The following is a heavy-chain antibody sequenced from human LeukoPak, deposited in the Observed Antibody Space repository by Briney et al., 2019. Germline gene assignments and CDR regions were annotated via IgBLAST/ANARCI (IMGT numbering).Heavy chain of an antibody. J-gene: IGHJ4*02. CDR2: IYDSGST. CDR3: ASHTYYYDSSGYYYERYFDY. D-gene: IGHD3-22*01. CDR1: GGSVSSGSYY. Sequence: SETLSLTCTVSGGSVSSGSYYWSWIRQPPGKGLEWIGSIYDSGSTYYNPSLKSRVTISVDTSKNQFSLKLSSVTAADTAVYYCASHTYYYDSSGYYYERYFDYWGQGTLVTVSS. V-gene: IGHV4-39*01.